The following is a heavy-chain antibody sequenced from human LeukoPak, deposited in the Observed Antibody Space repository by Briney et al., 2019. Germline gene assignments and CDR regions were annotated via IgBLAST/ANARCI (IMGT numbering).Heavy chain of an antibody. V-gene: IGHV4-61*02. J-gene: IGHJ6*03. D-gene: IGHD3-22*01. CDR1: GGSISSGSYY. CDR3: AREMYYYDSSGYYQYYYYYMDV. Sequence: SQTLSLTCTVSGGSISSGSYYWSWIRQPAGKGLEWIGRIYTSGSTNYNPSLKSRVTISVDTSKNQFSLKLSSVTAADTAVYYCAREMYYYDSSGYYQYYYYYMDVWGKGTTVTVSS. CDR2: IYTSGST.